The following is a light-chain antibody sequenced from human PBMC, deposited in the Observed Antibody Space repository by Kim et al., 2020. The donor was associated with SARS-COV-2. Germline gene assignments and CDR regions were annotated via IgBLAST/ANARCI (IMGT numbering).Light chain of an antibody. CDR2: ARN. CDR3: NSRDSSGDYWV. CDR1: SLRSFS. J-gene: IGLJ3*02. Sequence: LGQTVRITCQGDSLRSFSASWYQQKPGQAPILVIYARNNRPSGVPDRFSGSRTGNTASLTITGTQAEDEADYYCNSRDSSGDYWVFGGGTKVTVL. V-gene: IGLV3-19*01.